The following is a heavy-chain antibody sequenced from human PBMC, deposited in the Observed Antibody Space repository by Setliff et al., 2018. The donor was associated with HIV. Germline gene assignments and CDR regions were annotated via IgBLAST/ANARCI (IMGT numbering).Heavy chain of an antibody. V-gene: IGHV4-39*01. CDR3: ARQRAGPDY. J-gene: IGHJ4*02. CDR1: GGSISSSSYY. CDR2: IYYSGST. Sequence: PSETLSLTCTVSGGSISSSSYYWGWIRQPPGKGLEWLGSIYYSGSTYYNPSLKSRVTIPVDTSKNQFSLKLSSVTAADTAVYYCARQRAGPDYWGQGTLVTVSS.